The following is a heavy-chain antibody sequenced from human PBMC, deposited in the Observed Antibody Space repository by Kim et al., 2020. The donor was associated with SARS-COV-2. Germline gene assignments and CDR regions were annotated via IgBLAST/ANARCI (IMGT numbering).Heavy chain of an antibody. CDR3: ARDSEAQITMVQGVTKISYYYYGMDV. CDR2: IYHSGST. J-gene: IGHJ6*02. CDR1: GGSISSSNW. V-gene: IGHV4-4*02. Sequence: SETLSLTCAVSGGSISSSNWWSWVRQPPGKGLEWIGEIYHSGSTNYNPSLKSRVTISVDKSKNQFSLKLSSVTAADTAVYYCARDSEAQITMVQGVTKISYYYYGMDVWGQGTTVTVSS. D-gene: IGHD3-10*01.